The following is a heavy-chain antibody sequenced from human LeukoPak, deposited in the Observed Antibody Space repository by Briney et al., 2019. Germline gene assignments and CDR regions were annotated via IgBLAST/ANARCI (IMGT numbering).Heavy chain of an antibody. V-gene: IGHV3-30*03. CDR2: IGDTGRAR. CDR1: GFTFSRHG. J-gene: IGHJ2*01. Sequence: PGGSLRLSCASSGFTFSRHGMHWVRQAPGKGLEWVAVIGDTGRARYYADSVTGRFTTSRDNSQNTLYLEMNSLRYEDTALYYCAREAAWGYWYFDLWGRGTLVTVSS. CDR3: AREAAWGYWYFDL. D-gene: IGHD2-15*01.